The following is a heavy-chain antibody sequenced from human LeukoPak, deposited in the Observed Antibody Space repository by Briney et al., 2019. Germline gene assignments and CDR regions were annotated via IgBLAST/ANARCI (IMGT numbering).Heavy chain of an antibody. CDR2: IQYDGSNE. CDR1: GFTFSSHG. D-gene: IGHD2-8*01. V-gene: IGHV3-30*02. CDR3: AKDRCSNGIGCYYYYMDV. J-gene: IGHJ6*03. Sequence: PGGSLRLSCAASGFTFSSHGMHWVRQAPGKGLEWVAYIQYDGSNEQFADSVKGRFSISRDSSKNILYLQVNSLRAEDTAVYYCAKDRCSNGIGCYYYYMDVWGKGTTVTISS.